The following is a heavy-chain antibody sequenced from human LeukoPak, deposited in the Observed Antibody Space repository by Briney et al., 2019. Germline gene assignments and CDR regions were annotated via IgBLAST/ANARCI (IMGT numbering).Heavy chain of an antibody. D-gene: IGHD1-26*01. Sequence: GGSLRLSCAASGFTFSSYVMHWVRQAPGKGLEWVAIISYDGSNEYYADSVKGRFTISRDNAKSFLYLQMNSLRVEDTALYYCARGAPRGSQGWFDPWGQGTLVTVSS. J-gene: IGHJ5*02. V-gene: IGHV3-30*04. CDR3: ARGAPRGSQGWFDP. CDR2: ISYDGSNE. CDR1: GFTFSSYV.